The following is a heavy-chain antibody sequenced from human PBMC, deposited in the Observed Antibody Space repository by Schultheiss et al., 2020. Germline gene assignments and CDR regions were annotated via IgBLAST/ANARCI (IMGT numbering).Heavy chain of an antibody. CDR2: IYYSGST. Sequence: SETLSLTCTVSGGSISSYYWSWIRQHPGKGLEWIGYIYYSGSTYYNPSLKSRVTISVDTSKNQFSLKLSSVTAADTAVYYCAGPFRRDYGDNFWGQGALVTVSS. J-gene: IGHJ4*02. V-gene: IGHV4-59*12. CDR3: AGPFRRDYGDNF. D-gene: IGHD4-17*01. CDR1: GGSISSYY.